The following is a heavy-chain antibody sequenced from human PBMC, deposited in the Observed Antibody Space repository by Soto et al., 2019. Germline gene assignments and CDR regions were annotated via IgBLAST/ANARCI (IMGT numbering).Heavy chain of an antibody. V-gene: IGHV1-69*13. D-gene: IGHD3-16*01. CDR3: ARDVPLNYYDGTFSYYAMDV. J-gene: IGHJ6*02. CDR2: IIPFFKAT. Sequence: SVKVSCKASGGTFSSHAISWLRQAPGQRLEWMGGIIPFFKATNYAQKFQGRVTITADDSTSTAYMDLYSLRSEDTAVYYCARDVPLNYYDGTFSYYAMDVWGQGTTVTVSS. CDR1: GGTFSSHA.